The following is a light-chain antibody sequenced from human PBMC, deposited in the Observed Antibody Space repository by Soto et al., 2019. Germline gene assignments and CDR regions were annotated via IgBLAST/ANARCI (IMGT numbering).Light chain of an antibody. V-gene: IGLV1-51*01. CDR2: DNN. Sequence: QSVLTQPPSVSAAPGQKVTISCSGSSSNIWNNYVSWYQQLPGTAPKLLIYDNNKRPSGIPDRFSGSKSGTSATLGITGLQAEDEAEYYCCSYVGATTYVFGSGTKVTVL. CDR1: SSNIWNNY. CDR3: CSYVGATTYV. J-gene: IGLJ1*01.